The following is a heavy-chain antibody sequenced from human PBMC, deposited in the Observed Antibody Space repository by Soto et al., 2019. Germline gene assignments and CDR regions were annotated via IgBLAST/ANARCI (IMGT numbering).Heavy chain of an antibody. V-gene: IGHV3-33*01. D-gene: IGHD3-10*01. CDR2: ILNDGSNR. CDR1: EFTFSNYG. CDR3: ARDDEYSGNGMDV. J-gene: IGHJ6*02. Sequence: QVQLVESGGGVVQPGRSLRLSCAASEFTFSNYGMHWVRQAPGKGLEWVAVILNDGSNRYHADSVKDRFTISRDNSKNTLYLQMNSLIAEDTAVYYCARDDEYSGNGMDVWGQGTTVIVS.